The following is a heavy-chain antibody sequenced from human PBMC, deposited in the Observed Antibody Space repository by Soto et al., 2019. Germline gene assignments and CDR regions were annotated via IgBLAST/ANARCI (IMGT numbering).Heavy chain of an antibody. CDR2: IYSSGST. CDR3: AREDAARIERWFDA. V-gene: IGHV4-31*11. Sequence: QVQLQESGPRLVKPSQTLSLSCAVSGGSIISASYSWNWIRQSPGRGLEWIGPIYSSGSTNYNPSLKSRISISVDTSNNQFSLKLTSVTAADTAVYFCAREDAARIERWFDAWGQGILVTVSS. CDR1: GGSIISASYS. J-gene: IGHJ5*02. D-gene: IGHD6-6*01.